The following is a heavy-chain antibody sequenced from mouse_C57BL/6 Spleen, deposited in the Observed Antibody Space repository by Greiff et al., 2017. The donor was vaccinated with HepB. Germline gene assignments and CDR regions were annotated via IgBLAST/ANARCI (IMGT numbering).Heavy chain of an antibody. CDR2: IYPGSGST. J-gene: IGHJ1*03. V-gene: IGHV1-55*01. CDR1: GYTFTSYW. Sequence: QVQLQQPGAELVKPGASVKMSCKASGYTFTSYWITWVKQRPGQGLEWIGDIYPGSGSTNYNEKFKSKATLTVDTSSSTAYMQLSSLTSEDSAVYYCAREGDYRGYFDVWGTGTTVTVSS. D-gene: IGHD2-13*01. CDR3: AREGDYRGYFDV.